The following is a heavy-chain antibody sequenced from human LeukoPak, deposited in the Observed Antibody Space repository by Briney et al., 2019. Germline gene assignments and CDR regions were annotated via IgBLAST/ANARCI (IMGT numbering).Heavy chain of an antibody. V-gene: IGHV3-23*01. J-gene: IGHJ5*02. Sequence: GESLRLSCAASGFSFSDYAMYWVRPAPGKGLEWVSTIDASGGATYYADSVEGRFTISRDNSKNTFYLQMNSLRAEDTAVYYCAKGSGSGWYGWFAPWGQGTLVTVSS. CDR1: GFSFSDYA. CDR3: AKGSGSGWYGWFAP. CDR2: IDASGGAT. D-gene: IGHD6-19*01.